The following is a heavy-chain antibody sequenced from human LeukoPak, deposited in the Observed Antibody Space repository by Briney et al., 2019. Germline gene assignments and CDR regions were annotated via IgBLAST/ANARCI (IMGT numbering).Heavy chain of an antibody. Sequence: SQTLSLTCAISGDSVSSNSAAWNWIRQSPSRGLEWLGRTYYRSKWYNDYAVSVKSRITINPDASKNQFSLQLNSVTPEDTAVYYCAKTVAYCGGDCPYYFDYWGQGTLVTVSS. CDR3: AKTVAYCGGDCPYYFDY. CDR1: GDSVSSNSAA. CDR2: TYYRSKWYN. J-gene: IGHJ4*02. V-gene: IGHV6-1*01. D-gene: IGHD2-21*02.